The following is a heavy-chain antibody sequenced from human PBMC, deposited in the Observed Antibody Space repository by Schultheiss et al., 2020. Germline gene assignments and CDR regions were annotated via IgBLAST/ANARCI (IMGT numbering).Heavy chain of an antibody. V-gene: IGHV3-11*01. CDR1: GFTFSSYW. CDR3: ARGVPFYYDSSTYYYARWGGYFDY. Sequence: GGSLRLSCAASGFTFSSYWMSWIRQAPGKGLEWVSYISSSGGTIYYADSVKGRFTISRDNAKNSLYLQMNSLRAEDTAVYYCARGVPFYYDSSTYYYARWGGYFDYWGQGTLVTVSS. D-gene: IGHD3-22*01. CDR2: ISSSGGTI. J-gene: IGHJ4*02.